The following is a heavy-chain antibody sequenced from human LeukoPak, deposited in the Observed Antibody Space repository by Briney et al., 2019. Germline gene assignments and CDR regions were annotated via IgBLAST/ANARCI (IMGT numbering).Heavy chain of an antibody. J-gene: IGHJ4*02. CDR3: ARLRPYSIGSYVDY. D-gene: IGHD6-19*01. V-gene: IGHV4-59*08. CDR2: TYYSGST. Sequence: SETLSLTCTVSGGSISPYYWSWIRQPPEKGLEWIGYTYYSGSTNYNPSLKSRVTISVDTSKNQFSLKLSSVTAADTAVYYCARLRPYSIGSYVDYWGQETLVTVSS. CDR1: GGSISPYY.